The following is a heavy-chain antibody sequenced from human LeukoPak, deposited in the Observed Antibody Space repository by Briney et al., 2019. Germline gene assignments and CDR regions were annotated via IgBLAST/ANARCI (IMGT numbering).Heavy chain of an antibody. CDR1: GFTFDDYA. V-gene: IGHV3-9*01. CDR2: ISWNSGGI. J-gene: IGHJ3*02. Sequence: GRSLRLSCAASGFTFDDYAMPWVGQAPGKGLEWVSGISWNSGGIGYADSAKGRFTISRDNAKNSLYLQMNSLRAEDTALYYCAKGPQGAFDIWGQGTMVTVSS. CDR3: AKGPQGAFDI.